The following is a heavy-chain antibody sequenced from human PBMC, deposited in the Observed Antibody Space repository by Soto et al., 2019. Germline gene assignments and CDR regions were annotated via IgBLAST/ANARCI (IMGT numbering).Heavy chain of an antibody. CDR1: GYTFTSYA. Sequence: QVQLVQSGAEVKKPGASVKVSCKASGYTFTSYAMHWVRQAPGQRLEWMGWINAGNGNTKYSQKFQGRVTITRDTAASTAYMELSSLRSEDTAVYYCAGALAAGKNYYYYMDVWGKGTTVTVSS. V-gene: IGHV1-3*01. CDR3: AGALAAGKNYYYYMDV. J-gene: IGHJ6*03. D-gene: IGHD6-13*01. CDR2: INAGNGNT.